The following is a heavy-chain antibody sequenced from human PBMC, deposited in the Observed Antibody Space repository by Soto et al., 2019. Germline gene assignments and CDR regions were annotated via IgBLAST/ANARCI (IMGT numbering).Heavy chain of an antibody. D-gene: IGHD3-10*01. Sequence: SETLSLTCVVSGGSFNGYYWSWIRQPPGKGLEWLGEINHSGSTNYKSSVKGRITISADTSKNQFSLNLSSVTAADTAVYYCARSNSGSRLASWGQGTPVTVSS. V-gene: IGHV4-34*01. J-gene: IGHJ4*02. CDR3: ARSNSGSRLAS. CDR1: GGSFNGYY. CDR2: INHSGST.